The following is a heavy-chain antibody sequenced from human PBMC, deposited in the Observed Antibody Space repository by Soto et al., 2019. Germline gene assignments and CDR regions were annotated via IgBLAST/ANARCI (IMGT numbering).Heavy chain of an antibody. D-gene: IGHD2-21*02. CDR1: GYTFTGNY. V-gene: IGHV1-2*02. CDR2: INPRNGDT. J-gene: IGHJ4*02. CDR3: VRGGGVDVVTPTRIVFDY. Sequence: QVQLVQSGAEVKKPGASVKVSCKVSGYTFTGNYMHWMRQAPGQGPEWMGWINPRNGDTAYAQKFQGRVTNTRDTSISPASMDLSRLTSDDTAIYFCVRGGGVDVVTPTRIVFDYWGQGTLLTVSS.